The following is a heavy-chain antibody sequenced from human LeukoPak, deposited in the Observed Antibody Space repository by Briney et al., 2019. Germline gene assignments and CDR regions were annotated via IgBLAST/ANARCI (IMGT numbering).Heavy chain of an antibody. CDR3: AKSGYNRFDY. CDR1: GFTFSSSA. D-gene: IGHD5-24*01. J-gene: IGHJ4*02. CDR2: ISDSGSGGST. V-gene: IGHV3-23*01. Sequence: PGGSLRLSCAASGFTFSSSAMSWVRQAPGKGLEWVSNISDSGSGGSTYYADSVKGRFTISRDNSKNTPYLQMNSLRAEDTAVYYCAKSGYNRFDYWGQGTLVTVSS.